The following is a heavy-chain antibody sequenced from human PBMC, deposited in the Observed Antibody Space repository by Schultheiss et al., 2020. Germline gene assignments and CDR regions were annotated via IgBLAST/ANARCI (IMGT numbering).Heavy chain of an antibody. D-gene: IGHD3-16*01. CDR2: ISGSGGST. Sequence: GGSLRLSCAASGFTFDDYAMHWVRQAPGKGLEWVSGISGSGGSTYYADSVKGRFTISRDNSKNTLYLQMNSLRAEDTAVYYCARDGNGGGNWGPGTLVTVSS. V-gene: IGHV3-23*01. CDR3: ARDGNGGGN. J-gene: IGHJ4*02. CDR1: GFTFDDYA.